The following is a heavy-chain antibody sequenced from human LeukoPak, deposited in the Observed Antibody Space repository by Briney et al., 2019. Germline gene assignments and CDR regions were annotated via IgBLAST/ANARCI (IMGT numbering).Heavy chain of an antibody. CDR1: GDSISNYY. D-gene: IGHD6-6*01. V-gene: IGHV4-59*01. CDR3: ARGGAARLHLQN. J-gene: IGHJ1*01. Sequence: SETLSLTCTVSGDSISNYYWSWIRQPPGKGLEWIGYIYDSGSTNYNPSLQSRVTISVDTSKNQFSLNLNSVTAADTAVYYCARGGAARLHLQNWGQGTLVTVSS. CDR2: IYDSGST.